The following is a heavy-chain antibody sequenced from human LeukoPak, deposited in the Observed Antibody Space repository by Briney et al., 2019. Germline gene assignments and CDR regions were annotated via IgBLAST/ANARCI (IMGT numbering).Heavy chain of an antibody. CDR2: IYYSGST. CDR1: GGSISSSSYY. J-gene: IGHJ6*03. V-gene: IGHV4-39*07. CDR3: AREIRFLEWLNYYYYMDV. Sequence: SETLSLTCTVSGGSISSSSYYWGWIRQPPGKGLEWIGSIYYSGSTYYNPSLKSRVTISVDTSKNQFSLKLSSVTAADTAVYYCAREIRFLEWLNYYYYMDVWGKGTTVTVSS. D-gene: IGHD3-3*01.